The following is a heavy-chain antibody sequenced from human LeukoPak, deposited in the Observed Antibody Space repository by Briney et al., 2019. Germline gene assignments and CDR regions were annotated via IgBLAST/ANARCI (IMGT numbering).Heavy chain of an antibody. CDR2: ISVYNGNT. V-gene: IGHV1-18*04. J-gene: IGHJ5*02. Sequence: ASVKVSCKASGYTFTGYYMHWVRQAPGQGLEWMGWISVYNGNTDYAQKFQGRVTMTTDTSTSTAYMELRSLRSDDTAVYYCARDREAARPNWFDPWGQGTLVTVSS. CDR3: ARDREAARPNWFDP. D-gene: IGHD6-6*01. CDR1: GYTFTGYY.